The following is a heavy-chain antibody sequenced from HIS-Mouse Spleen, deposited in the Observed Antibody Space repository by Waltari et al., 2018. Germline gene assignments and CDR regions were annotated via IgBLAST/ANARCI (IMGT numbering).Heavy chain of an antibody. V-gene: IGHV4-34*01. D-gene: IGHD6-19*01. CDR3: ARGIAVAGRPVPFFDY. Sequence: QVQLQQWGAGLLTPSETLSLTCAVYGGSFSGYYWSWIRQPPGKGLEWIGEINHSGSTNYNPSLKSRVTISVDTSKNQFSLKLSSVTAADTAVYYCARGIAVAGRPVPFFDYWGQGTLVTVSS. CDR1: GGSFSGYY. J-gene: IGHJ4*02. CDR2: INHSGST.